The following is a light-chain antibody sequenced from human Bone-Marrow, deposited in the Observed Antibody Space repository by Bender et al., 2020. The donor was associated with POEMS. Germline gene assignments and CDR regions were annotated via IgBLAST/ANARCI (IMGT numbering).Light chain of an antibody. CDR1: NIGSKT. J-gene: IGLJ2*01. V-gene: IGLV3-21*02. CDR2: DDI. Sequence: SYVLTQPPSVSVAPGQTARITCGGNNIGSKTVHWYQQKPGQAPVLVVYDDIDRPSGIPERLSGSNSGSTATLTITRVEAGDEADYYCQVWDSSSDHVVFGGGTKLTVL. CDR3: QVWDSSSDHVV.